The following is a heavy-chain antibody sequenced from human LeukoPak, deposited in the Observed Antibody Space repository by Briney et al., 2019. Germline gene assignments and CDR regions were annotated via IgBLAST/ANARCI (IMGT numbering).Heavy chain of an antibody. J-gene: IGHJ2*01. V-gene: IGHV1-8*01. CDR2: MRTNSGNT. CDR3: ATDFHSGSYGNWYFDL. CDR1: GYAFTSYD. Sequence: ASVKVSCKASGYAFTSYDINWARQATGQGHEWKGWMRTNSGNTGYAQKSQGRVTMTRNTSISTAYMELSSLRSEDTAVYSCATDFHSGSYGNWYFDLWGRGTLVTVSS. D-gene: IGHD1-26*01.